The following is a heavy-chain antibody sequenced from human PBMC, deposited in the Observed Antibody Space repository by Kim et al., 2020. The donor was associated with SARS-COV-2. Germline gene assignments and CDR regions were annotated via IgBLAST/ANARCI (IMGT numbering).Heavy chain of an antibody. CDR1: GFTFSNAW. Sequence: GGSLRLSCAASGFTFSNAWMSWVRQAPGKGLEWVGRIKSKTDGGTTDYAAPVKGRFTISRDDSKNTLYLQMNSLKTEDTAVYYCTTDPPSYNYDILTGYYTNYYGMDVWGQGTTVTVSS. D-gene: IGHD3-9*01. CDR3: TTDPPSYNYDILTGYYTNYYGMDV. CDR2: IKSKTDGGTT. J-gene: IGHJ6*02. V-gene: IGHV3-15*01.